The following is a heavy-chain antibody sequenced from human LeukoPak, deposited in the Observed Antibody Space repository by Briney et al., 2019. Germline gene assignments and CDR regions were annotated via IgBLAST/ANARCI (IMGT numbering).Heavy chain of an antibody. Sequence: GGSLRLSCAASGLTFSSYGMHWVRQAPGKGLEWVAVIWYDGSNKYYADSVKGRFTISRDNSKNTLYLQMNSLRAEDTAVYYCARVRIAAAGPSWGYFDYWGQGTLVTVSS. V-gene: IGHV3-33*01. CDR3: ARVRIAAAGPSWGYFDY. CDR1: GLTFSSYG. CDR2: IWYDGSNK. J-gene: IGHJ4*02. D-gene: IGHD6-13*01.